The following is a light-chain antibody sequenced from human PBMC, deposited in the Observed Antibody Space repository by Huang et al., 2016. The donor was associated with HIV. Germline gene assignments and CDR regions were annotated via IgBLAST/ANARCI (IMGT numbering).Light chain of an antibody. CDR2: SGS. V-gene: IGKV4-1*01. J-gene: IGKJ1*01. CDR3: QQYYTSPQT. Sequence: DIVMTQSPDSLAVSLGEAATLTCRSSQSVLSSATNKNYFAWFQQKSGQSPKLLMFSGSTREAGVPDRFSGSGSGTHFTLTINNVKTEDVAIYYCQQYYTSPQTFGPGTRVEI. CDR1: QSVLSSATNKNY.